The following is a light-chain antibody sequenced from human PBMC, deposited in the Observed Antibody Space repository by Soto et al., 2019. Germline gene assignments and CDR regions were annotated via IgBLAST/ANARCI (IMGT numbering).Light chain of an antibody. Sequence: DIQMTQSPSTLSASVGDRVTITCRASHSISSWLAWYQQKPGKAPKLLIYKASSLESGVPSRFSGSGSGTEFTLTISSLPPDEFETDYCEQYNSYPWTFGQGTKVEIK. CDR1: HSISSW. J-gene: IGKJ1*01. CDR2: KAS. V-gene: IGKV1-5*03. CDR3: EQYNSYPWT.